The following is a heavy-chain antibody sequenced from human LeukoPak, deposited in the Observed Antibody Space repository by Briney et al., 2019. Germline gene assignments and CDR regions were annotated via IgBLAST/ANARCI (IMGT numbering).Heavy chain of an antibody. V-gene: IGHV5-51*01. CDR1: GYSFTSYW. D-gene: IGHD2-2*01. CDR3: ARQRGYCSSTSCYRHFDY. CDR2: IYPADSDT. J-gene: IGHJ4*02. Sequence: GESLKISCKGSGYSFTSYWIGWVRQMPGKGLEWMGIIYPADSDTRYSPSFQGQVTISADKSISTAYLQWSSLKASDTAMYYCARQRGYCSSTSCYRHFDYWGQGTLVTVSS.